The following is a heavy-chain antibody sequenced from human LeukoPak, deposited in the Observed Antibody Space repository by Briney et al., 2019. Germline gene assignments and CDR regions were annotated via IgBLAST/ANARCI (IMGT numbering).Heavy chain of an antibody. CDR3: ATSLRFFEYSSNLLDY. D-gene: IGHD3-3*01. J-gene: IGHJ4*02. V-gene: IGHV3-23*01. Sequence: GGSLRLSCAASGFTFSNYAMSWVRQAPGKGLEWVSAISGSDGSTNYADSVKGRFTISRDNSKNTLYLQMNNLRAEDTAVYYCATSLRFFEYSSNLLDYWGQGTLVTVSS. CDR2: ISGSDGST. CDR1: GFTFSNYA.